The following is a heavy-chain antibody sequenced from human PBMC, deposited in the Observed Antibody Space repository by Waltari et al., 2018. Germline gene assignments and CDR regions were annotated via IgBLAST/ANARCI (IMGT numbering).Heavy chain of an antibody. V-gene: IGHV4-39*01. CDR3: GRIAFGDEGGYFQH. D-gene: IGHD4-17*01. Sequence: QLQLQESGPGLVTPSESLSLPCTVSGGSVSSNYTWGWSRQTTGKGVEWMGTMQYRGRTCYNPSLRSRVTISLDTSKNQCSLRLSSVGAADTAVYFCGRIAFGDEGGYFQHWGQGTLVTVSS. CDR1: GGSVSSNYT. J-gene: IGHJ1*01. CDR2: MQYRGRT.